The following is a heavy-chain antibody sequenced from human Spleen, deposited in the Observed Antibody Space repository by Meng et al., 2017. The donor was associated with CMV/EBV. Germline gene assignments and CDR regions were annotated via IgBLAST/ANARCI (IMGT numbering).Heavy chain of an antibody. D-gene: IGHD4-11*01. CDR3: AIVFNYIGFGGRQFDY. V-gene: IGHV1-69*05. J-gene: IGHJ4*02. CDR2: IIPMFGTT. Sequence: SGGTCSKYAISWVRQAPGQGLEWMGEIIPMFGTTNFAQKFQGRVTITTDEPTNTAYMELSSLRSEDTAVYYCAIVFNYIGFGGRQFDYWGQGTLVTVSS. CDR1: GGTCSKYA.